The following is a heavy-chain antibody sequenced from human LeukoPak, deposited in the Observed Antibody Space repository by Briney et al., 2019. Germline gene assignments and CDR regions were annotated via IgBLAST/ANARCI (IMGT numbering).Heavy chain of an antibody. CDR3: ARDSTVVTPGGFYYGMDV. CDR1: GGSISSYY. Sequence: PAETQTLTCTVSGGSISSYYWSWIRQPPGEGLEWIGYIYYSGSTNYNPSLKSRVTIPVQTSKNQFSLKLSSVTAADTAVYYCARDSTVVTPGGFYYGMDVWGQGAT. D-gene: IGHD4-23*01. CDR2: IYYSGST. V-gene: IGHV4-59*01. J-gene: IGHJ6*02.